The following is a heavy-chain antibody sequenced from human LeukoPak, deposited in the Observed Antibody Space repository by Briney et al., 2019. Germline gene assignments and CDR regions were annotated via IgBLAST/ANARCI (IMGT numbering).Heavy chain of an antibody. Sequence: PSGTLSLTCAVSGGSISSSNWWSWVRQPPGKGLEWIGEIYHSGSTNYNPSLKSRVTISVDKSKNQFSLKLSSVTAADTAVYYCARAEEYSSSGIDYWGQGTLVTVSS. CDR3: ARAEEYSSSGIDY. D-gene: IGHD6-6*01. CDR2: IYHSGST. J-gene: IGHJ4*02. V-gene: IGHV4-4*02. CDR1: GGSISSSNW.